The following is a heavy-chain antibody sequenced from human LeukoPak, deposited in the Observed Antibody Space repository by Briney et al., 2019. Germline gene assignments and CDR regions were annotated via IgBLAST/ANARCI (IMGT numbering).Heavy chain of an antibody. Sequence: GGSLRLSCAASGFTFTNYWMSWVRQAPGKGLELVANIKQDRSEKYYVDSVKGRFTISRDNAKDSLYLQMNSLRAEDTAVYYCARLREIPVFGVVTKSTSYFDYWGQGTLVTVSS. CDR2: IKQDRSEK. V-gene: IGHV3-7*01. CDR3: ARLREIPVFGVVTKSTSYFDY. D-gene: IGHD3-3*01. J-gene: IGHJ4*02. CDR1: GFTFTNYW.